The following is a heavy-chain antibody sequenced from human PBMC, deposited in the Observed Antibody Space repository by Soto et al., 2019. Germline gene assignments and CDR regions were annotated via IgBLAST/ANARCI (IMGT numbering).Heavy chain of an antibody. V-gene: IGHV3-33*01. D-gene: IGHD6-19*01. CDR2: IWYDGSNK. CDR3: ARDMGALYRSGWSAADYYSGMDV. J-gene: IGHJ6*02. CDR1: GFTFSSYG. Sequence: QVQLVESGGGVVQPGRSLRLSCAASGFTFSSYGMHWVRQAPGKGLEWVAVIWYDGSNKYYADSVKGRFTISRDNSKNTLYLQMNRLRAEDTDVYYCARDMGALYRSGWSAADYYSGMDVWGHGTTVTVSS.